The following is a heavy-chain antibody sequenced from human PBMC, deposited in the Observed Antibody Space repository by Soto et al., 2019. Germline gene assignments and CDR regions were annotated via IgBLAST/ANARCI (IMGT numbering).Heavy chain of an antibody. CDR3: ARVSMYSGSYQGKAFDI. D-gene: IGHD1-26*01. CDR2: INPSGGST. CDR1: GYTFTSYD. Sequence: GASVKVSCKASGYTFTSYDINWVRQATGQGLEWMGIINPSGGSTSYAQKFQGRVTMTRDTSTSTVYMELSSLRSEDTAVYYCARVSMYSGSYQGKAFDIWGQGTMVTVSS. V-gene: IGHV1-46*01. J-gene: IGHJ3*02.